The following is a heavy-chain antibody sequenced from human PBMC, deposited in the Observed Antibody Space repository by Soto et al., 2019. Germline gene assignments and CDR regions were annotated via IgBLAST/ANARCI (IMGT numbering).Heavy chain of an antibody. V-gene: IGHV1-18*01. CDR2: ISAYNGDT. CDR3: ARQSGTGYYYFDF. CDR1: GYTFSNYG. D-gene: IGHD1-1*01. J-gene: IGHJ4*02. Sequence: QVQLVQSGAEVKKPGASVKVSCKASGYTFSNYGISWVRQAPGQGLEWMGWISAYNGDTKYAQKLQDRVTMPPDTATGTAYMELRSLRSDDTAVCYCARQSGTGYYYFDFWGQGTLVTVSS.